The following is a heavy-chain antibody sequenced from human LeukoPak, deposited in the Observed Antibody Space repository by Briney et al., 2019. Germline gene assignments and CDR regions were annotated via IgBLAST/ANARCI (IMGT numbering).Heavy chain of an antibody. CDR2: ISYRGDTM. V-gene: IGHV3-48*02. CDR3: ARGETAVTSYLHF. J-gene: IGHJ4*02. CDR1: GFTFSRYA. D-gene: IGHD4-17*01. Sequence: PGGSLRLSCAASGFTFSRYALHWVRRAPGKGLEWVAFISYRGDTMYYADSVRGRFTISRDNAMSSLYLQMNSLRDDDTAVYYCARGETAVTSYLHFWGQGTLVTVSS.